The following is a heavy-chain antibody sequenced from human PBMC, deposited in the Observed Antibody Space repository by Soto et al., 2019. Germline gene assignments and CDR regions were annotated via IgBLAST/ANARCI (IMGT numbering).Heavy chain of an antibody. Sequence: ASVKVSCNTSGYTFTTYDINWVRQATGQGLEWMGWINPNADTAGSAQKFQGRVTMARDTSIHTVYMELNNLRAEDTAVYYCARQRRGTWYYFDHWVRCTLVSVSS. D-gene: IGHD3-16*01. CDR3: ARQRRGTWYYFDH. J-gene: IGHJ4*02. CDR1: GYTFTTYD. CDR2: INPNADTA. V-gene: IGHV1-8*01.